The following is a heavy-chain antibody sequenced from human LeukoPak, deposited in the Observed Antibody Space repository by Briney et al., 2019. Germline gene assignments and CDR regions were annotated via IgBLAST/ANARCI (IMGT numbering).Heavy chain of an antibody. V-gene: IGHV1-69*13. Sequence: SVKVSCKASGGTFSSYAISWVRQAPGQGLEWMGGIIPIFGTANYAQKFQGRVTITADESTSTAYMELSILRSEDTAVYYCASPRIVGATKWVPFDYWGQGTLVTVSS. D-gene: IGHD1-26*01. CDR1: GGTFSSYA. J-gene: IGHJ4*02. CDR2: IIPIFGTA. CDR3: ASPRIVGATKWVPFDY.